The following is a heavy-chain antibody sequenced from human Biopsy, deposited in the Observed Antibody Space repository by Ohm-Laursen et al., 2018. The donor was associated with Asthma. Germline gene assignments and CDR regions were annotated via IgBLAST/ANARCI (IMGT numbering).Heavy chain of an antibody. CDR1: GFTFGDYW. V-gene: IGHV3-7*01. CDR2: IKHDGTEK. Sequence: GSLRLSCAASGFTFGDYWMSWVRQVPGKGLEWVANIKHDGTEKHHVDSLKGRFTISRDNAKNSLYLQMNSLRAEDTAVYYCARTFHFWSPYHAEHYQLWGQGTLVTGSS. CDR3: ARTFHFWSPYHAEHYQL. J-gene: IGHJ1*01. D-gene: IGHD3-3*02.